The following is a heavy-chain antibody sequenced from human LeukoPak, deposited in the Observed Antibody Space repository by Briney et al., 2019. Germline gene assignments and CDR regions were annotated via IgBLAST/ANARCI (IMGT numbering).Heavy chain of an antibody. Sequence: ASVKVSCKASGYTFTSYYMHWVRQAPGQGLEWMGGIIPIFGTANYAQKFQGRVTITTDESTSTAYMELSSLRSEDTAVYYCARVGGSQDYGDYFDYWGQGTLVTVSS. J-gene: IGHJ4*02. CDR3: ARVGGSQDYGDYFDY. CDR1: GYTFTSYY. D-gene: IGHD4-17*01. CDR2: IIPIFGTA. V-gene: IGHV1-69*05.